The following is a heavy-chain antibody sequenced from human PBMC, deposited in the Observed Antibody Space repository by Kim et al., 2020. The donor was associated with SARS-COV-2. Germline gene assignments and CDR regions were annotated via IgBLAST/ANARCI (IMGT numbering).Heavy chain of an antibody. CDR2: IYPRDSDT. CDR1: GYSFTSHW. CDR3: ASTSYGGASDM. Sequence: GESLKISCKGSGYSFTSHWIGWVRQMPGKGLESMGIIYPRDSDTRYSPSFEGQVTISVDNSITTAYLQWGSLKASDTAMYYCASTSYGGASDMWVQGTMV. V-gene: IGHV5-51*01. J-gene: IGHJ3*02. D-gene: IGHD3-10*01.